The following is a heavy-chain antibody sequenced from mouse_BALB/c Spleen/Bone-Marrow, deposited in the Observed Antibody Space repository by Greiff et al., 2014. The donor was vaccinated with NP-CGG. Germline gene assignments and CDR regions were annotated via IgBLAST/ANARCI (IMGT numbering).Heavy chain of an antibody. CDR1: GYSFTNFW. D-gene: IGHD2-1*01. V-gene: IGHV1-63*02. J-gene: IGHJ2*01. Sequence: VKLVESGADLVRPGTSVKMSCKAAGYSFTNFWIGWVKQRPGHGLEWIGDIYPKNDDANYNEKFKGRATLTVDTSSSTAYMQLSGLTSEDSAIYYCTRHYGNYDYWGQGSTLTVSS. CDR3: TRHYGNYDY. CDR2: IYPKNDDA.